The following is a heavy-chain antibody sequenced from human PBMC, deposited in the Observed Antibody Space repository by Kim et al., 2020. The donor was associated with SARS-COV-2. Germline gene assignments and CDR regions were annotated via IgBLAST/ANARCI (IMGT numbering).Heavy chain of an antibody. J-gene: IGHJ4*02. V-gene: IGHV3-23*01. Sequence: GGSLRLSCAASGFTFSSYAMSWVRQAPGKGLEWVSAISGSGGSTYYADSVKGRFTISRDNSKNTLYLQMNSLRAEDTAVYYCAKDHLLLPKIPYYYDSSGYSDYWGQGTLVTVSS. D-gene: IGHD3-22*01. CDR3: AKDHLLLPKIPYYYDSSGYSDY. CDR2: ISGSGGST. CDR1: GFTFSSYA.